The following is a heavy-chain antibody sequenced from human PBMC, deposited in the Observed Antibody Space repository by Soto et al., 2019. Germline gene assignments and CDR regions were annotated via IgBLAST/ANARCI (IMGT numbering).Heavy chain of an antibody. J-gene: IGHJ3*02. Sequence: GGSLRLSCAASGFTFSSYSMNWVRQAPGKGLEWVSYISSSSSTIYYADSVKGRFTNYRDNAKNSLYLQMNRLRDEDTAVDYCARDFGVGATIDAFDIWGQGTMVTVSS. V-gene: IGHV3-48*02. CDR1: GFTFSSYS. D-gene: IGHD1-26*01. CDR3: ARDFGVGATIDAFDI. CDR2: ISSSSSTI.